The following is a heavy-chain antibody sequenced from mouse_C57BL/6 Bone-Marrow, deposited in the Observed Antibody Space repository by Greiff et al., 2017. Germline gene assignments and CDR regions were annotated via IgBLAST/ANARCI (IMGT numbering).Heavy chain of an antibody. Sequence: QVQLQQSGAELAKPGASVKLSCKASGYTFTSYWMHWVKKRPGQGLEWIGYINPSSGYTKYNQKFKDKATLTADKSSSTAYMQRSSLTYEDSAVYYCAREAYGSSYYFDYWGQGTTLTVSS. CDR1: GYTFTSYW. D-gene: IGHD1-1*01. CDR3: AREAYGSSYYFDY. J-gene: IGHJ2*01. V-gene: IGHV1-7*01. CDR2: INPSSGYT.